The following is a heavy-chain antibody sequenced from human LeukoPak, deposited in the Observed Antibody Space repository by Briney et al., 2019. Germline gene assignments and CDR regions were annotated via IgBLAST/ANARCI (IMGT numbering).Heavy chain of an antibody. CDR3: ARARGSGYDPWFDY. V-gene: IGHV1-8*01. Sequence: ASVKVSCKASGYTFTSYDINWVRQATGQGLEWMGWMNPNSGNTGYAQKFQGRVTMTRNTSISTAYMELSSLRSEDTAVYYCARARGSGYDPWFDYWGQGTLVTVSS. J-gene: IGHJ4*02. CDR1: GYTFTSYD. D-gene: IGHD5-12*01. CDR2: MNPNSGNT.